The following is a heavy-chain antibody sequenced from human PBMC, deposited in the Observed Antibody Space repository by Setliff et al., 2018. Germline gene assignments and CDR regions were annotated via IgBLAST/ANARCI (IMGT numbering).Heavy chain of an antibody. CDR2: MNPNSGNT. J-gene: IGHJ4*02. CDR1: GYTFTSYD. CDR3: ARAQSWSGGPYYFDN. Sequence: ASVTVSCKASGYTFTSYDINWVRQATGQGLEWMGWMNPNSGNTGYAQEFQGRVTMTRNTSISTAYMDLSSLRFEDTAVYYCARAQSWSGGPYYFDNWGQGTLVTAPQ. V-gene: IGHV1-8*02. D-gene: IGHD3-3*01.